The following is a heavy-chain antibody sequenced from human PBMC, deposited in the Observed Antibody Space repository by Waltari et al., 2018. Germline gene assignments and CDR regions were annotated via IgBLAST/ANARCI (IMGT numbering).Heavy chain of an antibody. D-gene: IGHD3-16*01. J-gene: IGHJ4*02. CDR1: GYTFTTHD. CDR3: ARGFPGEPLDY. Sequence: QVQLVQSGAEVKKPGASVKVSCKASGYTFTTHDIHWVRQATGQWIEWMGWMNPNSGNTGYAQKFQGRVTITRNTSISTAYMELSSLRSEDTAVYYCARGFPGEPLDYWGQGTLVTVSS. V-gene: IGHV1-8*03. CDR2: MNPNSGNT.